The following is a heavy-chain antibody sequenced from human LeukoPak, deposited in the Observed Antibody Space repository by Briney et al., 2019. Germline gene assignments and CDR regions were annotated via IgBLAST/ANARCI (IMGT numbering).Heavy chain of an antibody. CDR2: IYYSGST. CDR1: GGSISSYY. J-gene: IGHJ4*02. Sequence: SETLSLTCTVSGGSISSYYWSWIRQPPGKGLEWIGYIYYSGSTYYNPSLKSRVTISVDTSKKQFSLNLSSVTAADTAVYYCARDLIGGSSGYYDYWGQGTLVTVSS. CDR3: ARDLIGGSSGYYDY. V-gene: IGHV4-59*12. D-gene: IGHD3-22*01.